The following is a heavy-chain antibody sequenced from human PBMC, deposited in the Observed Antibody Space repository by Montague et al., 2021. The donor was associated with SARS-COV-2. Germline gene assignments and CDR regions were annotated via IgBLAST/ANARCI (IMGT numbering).Heavy chain of an antibody. D-gene: IGHD6-6*01. V-gene: IGHV4-39*07. CDR3: ARDLNEYSSSGGFDY. CDR1: GGSISSSSYY. J-gene: IGHJ4*02. CDR2: IYCSGST. Sequence: SETLFLTCTVSGGSISSSSYYWGWIRQPPGKGLEWIGSIYCSGSTYYNPSLKSRVTISVDTSKNQFSLKLSSVTAADTAVYYCARDLNEYSSSGGFDYWGQGTLVTVSS.